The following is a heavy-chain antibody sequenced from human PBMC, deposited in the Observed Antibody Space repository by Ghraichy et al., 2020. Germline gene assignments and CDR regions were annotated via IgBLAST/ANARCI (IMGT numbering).Heavy chain of an antibody. J-gene: IGHJ4*02. CDR1: GYTFTSYG. Sequence: ASVKVSCKASGYTFTSYGISWVRQAPGQGLEWMGWISAYNGNTNYAQKLQGRVTMTTDTSTSTAYMELRSLRSDDTAVYYCASSRGYSYGYGSFAYWGQGTLVTVSS. D-gene: IGHD5-18*01. V-gene: IGHV1-18*01. CDR2: ISAYNGNT. CDR3: ASSRGYSYGYGSFAY.